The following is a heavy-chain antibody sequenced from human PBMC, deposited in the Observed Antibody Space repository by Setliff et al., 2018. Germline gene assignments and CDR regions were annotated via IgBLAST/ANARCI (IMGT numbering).Heavy chain of an antibody. CDR2: IYYSGST. J-gene: IGHJ6*03. CDR3: ARMSGFQYIDV. Sequence: PSETLSLTCTVSGGSISSGGYYWSWIRQHPGKGLEWIGYIYYSGSTNYNPSLKSRVTISVDTSKNQFSLSLTSVTAEDTAVYYCARMSGFQYIDVWDKGTTVTVSS. CDR1: GGSISSGGYY. V-gene: IGHV4-31*03. D-gene: IGHD3-3*01.